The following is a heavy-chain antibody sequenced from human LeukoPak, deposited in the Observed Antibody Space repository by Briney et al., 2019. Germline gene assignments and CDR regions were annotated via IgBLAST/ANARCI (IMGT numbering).Heavy chain of an antibody. J-gene: IGHJ6*03. CDR3: ARGAYYDFWSGEAYYYYMDV. Sequence: ASVKVSCKASGYTFTSYDINWVRQATGQGLEWVGWVNPNSGNTGYAQKFQGRITITRNTSISTAYMELSSLRAEDTAVYYCARGAYYDFWSGEAYYYYMDVWGKGATVTVSS. V-gene: IGHV1-8*03. D-gene: IGHD3-3*01. CDR1: GYTFTSYD. CDR2: VNPNSGNT.